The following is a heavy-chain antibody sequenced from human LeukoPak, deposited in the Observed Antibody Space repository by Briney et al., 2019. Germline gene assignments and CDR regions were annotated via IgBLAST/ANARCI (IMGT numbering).Heavy chain of an antibody. V-gene: IGHV1-18*01. CDR2: ISAYNGNT. CDR1: GYTFTSYG. D-gene: IGHD6-6*01. J-gene: IGHJ4*02. Sequence: ASVKVSCKASGYTFTSYGISWVRQAPGQGLEWMGWISAYNGNTNYAPKLQGRVTMTTDTSTSTAYMELRSLRSDDTAVYYCARVSSSSSVSYEEYWGQGTLVTVSS. CDR3: ARVSSSSSVSYEEY.